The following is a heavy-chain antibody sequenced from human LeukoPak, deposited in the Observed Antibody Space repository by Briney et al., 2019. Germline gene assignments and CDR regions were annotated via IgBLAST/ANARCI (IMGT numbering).Heavy chain of an antibody. CDR2: INHSGST. V-gene: IGHV4-34*01. CDR1: GGSFSGYY. D-gene: IGHD5/OR15-5a*01. Sequence: PSETLSLTCAVYGGSFSGYYWSWIRQPPGKGLEWIGEINHSGSTTYNPSLKSRVTISVDTSKNRFSLKLSSVTAADTAVYYCAKYVSTGWFDPWGQGTLVTVSS. CDR3: AKYVSTGWFDP. J-gene: IGHJ5*02.